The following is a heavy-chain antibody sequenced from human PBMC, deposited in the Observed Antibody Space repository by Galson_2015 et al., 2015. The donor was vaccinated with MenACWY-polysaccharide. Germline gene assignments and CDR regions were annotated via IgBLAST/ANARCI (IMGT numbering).Heavy chain of an antibody. J-gene: IGHJ6*02. CDR3: ALIPPAPSRQVPAYYYGMAV. Sequence: PALVKPTQTLTLTCTFSGFSLSTSGVGVGRIRQPPGKALEWLALIYWDDDKRYSPSLRSRLTISKDTSKNQVFLTMTNMKPVDTATYYCALIPPAPSRQVPAYYYGMAVWGQGTTVTVSS. CDR2: IYWDDDK. V-gene: IGHV2-5*02. D-gene: IGHD3-16*01. CDR1: GFSLSTSGVG.